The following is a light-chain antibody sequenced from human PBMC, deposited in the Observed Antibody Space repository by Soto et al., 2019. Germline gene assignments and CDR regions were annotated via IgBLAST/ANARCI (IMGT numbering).Light chain of an antibody. CDR3: SSYTSSITYV. V-gene: IGLV2-14*01. CDR2: EVS. J-gene: IGLJ1*01. Sequence: QSALTQPASVSGSPGQSITISCTGTSSDVGGYNYVSWYQQHPGKAPKLMIYEVSNRPSGVSNRFSGSKSGNTASLTISGLQAEDEADYYCSSYTSSITYVFETGTKVTVL. CDR1: SSDVGGYNY.